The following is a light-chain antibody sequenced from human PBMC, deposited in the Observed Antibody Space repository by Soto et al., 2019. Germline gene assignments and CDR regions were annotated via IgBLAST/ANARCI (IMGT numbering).Light chain of an antibody. CDR3: SSYTSISTRV. CDR1: SSDVGAYDY. V-gene: IGLV2-14*03. CDR2: EVS. Sequence: QSVLTQPASVSGSPGQSITISCTGTSSDVGAYDYVSWYQQHPDKAPKLMIYEVSNRPSGVSNRFSGSKSVNTATLTISGLQADDEADYYCSSYTSISTRVFGTGTEVTVL. J-gene: IGLJ1*01.